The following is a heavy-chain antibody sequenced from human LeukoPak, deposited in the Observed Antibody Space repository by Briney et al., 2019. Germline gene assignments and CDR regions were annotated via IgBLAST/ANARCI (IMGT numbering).Heavy chain of an antibody. J-gene: IGHJ5*02. CDR2: IYYSGST. CDR3: ARYSGGTVRGNWFDP. V-gene: IGHV4-59*01. Sequence: SETLSLTCTVSGGSISSYYRSWIRQPPGKGLEWIGYIYYSGSTNYNPSLKSRVTISVDTSKNQFSLKLSSVTAADTAVYYCARYSGGTVRGNWFDPWGQGTLVTVSS. CDR1: GGSISSYY. D-gene: IGHD2-15*01.